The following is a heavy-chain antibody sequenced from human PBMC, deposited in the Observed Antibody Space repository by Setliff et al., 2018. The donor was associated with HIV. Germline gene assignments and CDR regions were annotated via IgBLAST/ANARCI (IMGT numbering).Heavy chain of an antibody. J-gene: IGHJ4*02. D-gene: IGHD6-13*01. CDR3: AKDRRSNTHLGYFDS. V-gene: IGHV3-23*01. CDR2: ISGSGGST. Sequence: GESLKISCAASGFTFSDYGMSWVRQAPGKGLEWVSIISGSGGSTNYADSVKGRFTISRDNFKNTLYLQMSGLRADDTAVYYCAKDRRSNTHLGYFDSWGQGTLVTVSS. CDR1: GFTFSDYG.